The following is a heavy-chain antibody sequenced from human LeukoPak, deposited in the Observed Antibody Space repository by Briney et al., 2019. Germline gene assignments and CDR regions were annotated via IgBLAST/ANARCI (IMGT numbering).Heavy chain of an antibody. CDR2: IYNTGNT. Sequence: PSETLSLTCSVSGGSISTNYWSWIRQPAGKGLQWIGRIYNTGNTNYSPSLESRVTMSADTSKNQFSLKLSSVTAADTAVYYCARGSFDSSGYYVFDYWGQGSLVTASS. V-gene: IGHV4-4*07. CDR3: ARGSFDSSGYYVFDY. D-gene: IGHD3-22*01. J-gene: IGHJ4*02. CDR1: GGSISTNY.